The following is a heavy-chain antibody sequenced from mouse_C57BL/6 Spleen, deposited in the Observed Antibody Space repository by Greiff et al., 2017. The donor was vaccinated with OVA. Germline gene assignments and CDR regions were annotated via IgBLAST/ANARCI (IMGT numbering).Heavy chain of an antibody. J-gene: IGHJ1*03. CDR1: GYTFTSYW. Sequence: QVQLKESGADLVKPGASVKLSCKASGYTFTSYWMHWVQQRPGQGLEWVGNINPSSGYTKYNQKFKDKATLTANKSSSTAYMQLSSLTYEDSAVYYCAPWYFDVWGKGTTVTVSS. CDR2: INPSSGYT. CDR3: APWYFDV. V-gene: IGHV1-7*01.